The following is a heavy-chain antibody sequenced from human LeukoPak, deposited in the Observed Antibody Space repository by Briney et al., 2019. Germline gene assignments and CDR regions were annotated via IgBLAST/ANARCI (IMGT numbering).Heavy chain of an antibody. D-gene: IGHD3-10*01. V-gene: IGHV4-4*08. CDR3: ARDKAHSYGYYFDP. J-gene: IGHJ4*02. CDR1: GDAISTYY. Sequence: SETLSLTCTVSGDAISTYYWNWIRQTPRKGLEWVGHIANGRTDYNPSLKSRAIISVDTSKNQISLRLTSVTAADTAVYHCARDKAHSYGYYFDPWGPGTQVLVSS. CDR2: IANGRT.